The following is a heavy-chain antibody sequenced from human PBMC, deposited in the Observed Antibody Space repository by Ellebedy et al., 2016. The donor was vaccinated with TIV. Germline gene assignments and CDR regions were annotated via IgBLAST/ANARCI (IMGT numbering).Heavy chain of an antibody. D-gene: IGHD2-2*01. Sequence: GGSLRLXXAVSGLPFSTFFMSWVGQAPGKGLEWVATISANGNKRDLADSVQGRFTISRDNFRNTLHLQMNNLRGEDTAVYYCRQGHYADYWGQGTLVTVSS. CDR2: ISANGNKR. V-gene: IGHV3-23*01. J-gene: IGHJ4*02. CDR3: RQGHYADY. CDR1: GLPFSTFF.